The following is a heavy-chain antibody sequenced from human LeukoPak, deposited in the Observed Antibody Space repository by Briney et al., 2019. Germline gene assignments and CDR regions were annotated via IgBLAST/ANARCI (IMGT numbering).Heavy chain of an antibody. V-gene: IGHV1-2*02. J-gene: IGHJ4*02. CDR3: ARELNYDSSGYYFDY. CDR2: INPNSGGT. D-gene: IGHD3-22*01. Sequence: ASVKVSCKASGYTFTVYFMHWVRQTPGQGLEWMGWINPNSGGTNYAQKFQGRVTMTRDTSISAAYMELSRLRSDDTAVYYCARELNYDSSGYYFDYWGQGTLVTVSS. CDR1: GYTFTVYF.